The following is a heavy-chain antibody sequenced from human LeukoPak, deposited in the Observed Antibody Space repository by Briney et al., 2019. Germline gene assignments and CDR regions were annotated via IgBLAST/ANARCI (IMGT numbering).Heavy chain of an antibody. CDR1: GGSISSGSYY. CDR3: ARDRCGYSDGYFDY. V-gene: IGHV4-61*02. D-gene: IGHD5-18*01. J-gene: IGHJ4*02. Sequence: RASQTLSLTCTVSGGSISSGSYYWSWIRQPAGKGLEWIGRIYTSGSTNYNPSLKSRVTISVDTSKNQFSLKLSSVTAADTAVYYCARDRCGYSDGYFDYWGQGTLVTVSS. CDR2: IYTSGST.